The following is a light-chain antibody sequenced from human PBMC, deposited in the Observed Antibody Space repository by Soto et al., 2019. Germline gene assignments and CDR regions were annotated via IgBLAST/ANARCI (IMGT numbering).Light chain of an antibody. Sequence: DIPMTQSPSTLSASVGDRVTITCRASQSISSWLAWYQQKPGEAPKILIYKASSLESGGPSRFSGSGSGTEFTLTISSLQPDDFATYYCQQYISGYTFGQGTKLEIK. CDR3: QQYISGYT. J-gene: IGKJ2*01. V-gene: IGKV1-5*03. CDR1: QSISSW. CDR2: KAS.